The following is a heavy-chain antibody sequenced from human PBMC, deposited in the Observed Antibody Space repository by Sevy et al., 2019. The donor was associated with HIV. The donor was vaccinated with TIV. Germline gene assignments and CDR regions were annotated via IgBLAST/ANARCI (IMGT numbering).Heavy chain of an antibody. J-gene: IGHJ4*02. D-gene: IGHD3-10*01. V-gene: IGHV4-38-2*02. CDR2: IYDGGST. Sequence: SETLSFTCTVSGFSISSDYYWGWIRQPPGKGLEWIGSIYDGGSTYYNPSLKSRVTISIDTSKNQFSLKLSSVTAADTAGYYCARDYYGSGSYYEFVYWGQGTLVTVSS. CDR3: ARDYYGSGSYYEFVY. CDR1: GFSISSDYY.